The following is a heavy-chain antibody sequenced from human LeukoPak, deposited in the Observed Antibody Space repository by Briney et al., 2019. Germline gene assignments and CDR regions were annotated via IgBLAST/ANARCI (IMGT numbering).Heavy chain of an antibody. Sequence: SETLSLTCTVSGGSISFYYWSWIRQPAGKGLEWIGRKYARGDSNYNPPLQSRVTMSVDTSKNQFSLKLRSVTAADTAVYYCARGRYCSADVCTGGDSFDIWGQGTMVSVSS. CDR1: GGSISFYY. V-gene: IGHV4-4*07. CDR3: ARGRYCSADVCTGGDSFDI. J-gene: IGHJ3*02. D-gene: IGHD2-15*01. CDR2: KYARGDS.